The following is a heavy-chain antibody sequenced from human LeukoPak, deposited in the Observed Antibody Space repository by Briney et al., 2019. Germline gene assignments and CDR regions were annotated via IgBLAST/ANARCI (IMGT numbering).Heavy chain of an antibody. CDR3: ARGVYIVVVPAAIPYYYYGMDV. CDR1: GYTFTGYY. V-gene: IGHV1-2*02. D-gene: IGHD2-2*02. J-gene: IGHJ6*02. Sequence: ASLKVSCKASGYTFTGYYMHWVRQAPGQGLEWMGWIISDSGGTNYAQKFQGRVTMTRDTSISTAYMELSRLRSDDTAVYYCARGVYIVVVPAAIPYYYYGMDVWGQGTTVTVSS. CDR2: IISDSGGT.